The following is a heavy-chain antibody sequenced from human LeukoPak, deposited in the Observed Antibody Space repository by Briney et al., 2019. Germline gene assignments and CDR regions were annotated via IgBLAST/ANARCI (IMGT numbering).Heavy chain of an antibody. CDR3: TRDGGQHLGVLNY. J-gene: IGHJ4*02. D-gene: IGHD2-2*01. CDR1: GDSFTGDY. Sequence: GAPLEISCKTAGDSFTGDYIDGVRQAPGQGLEWMGWINPNGGGTNYPQKCQGRVTMTGDTSISTAYMELTRLRSDDTAVYYCTRDGGQHLGVLNYWGQGTQVIVSS. V-gene: IGHV1-2*02. CDR2: INPNGGGT.